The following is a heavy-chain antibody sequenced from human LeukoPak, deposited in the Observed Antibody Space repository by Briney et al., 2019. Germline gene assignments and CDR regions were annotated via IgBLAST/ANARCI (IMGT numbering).Heavy chain of an antibody. J-gene: IGHJ4*02. V-gene: IGHV3-48*02. CDR1: GFTINTYS. CDR3: ARNSVGAAKFDY. Sequence: PGGSLRLSCAASGFTINTYSMNWVRQAPGKGLEWVSYITSSSNTIYYADSVKGRFTVSRGNAKNSLYLQMNSLRDEDTAAYYCARNSVGAAKFDYWGQGTLVTVSS. CDR2: ITSSSNTI. D-gene: IGHD1-26*01.